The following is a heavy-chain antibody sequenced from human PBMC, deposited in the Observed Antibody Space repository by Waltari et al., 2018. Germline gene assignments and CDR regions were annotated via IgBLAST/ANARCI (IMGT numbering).Heavy chain of an antibody. CDR3: ARDGKSIAARGAFDI. Sequence: QVQLQESGPGLVKPSQTLSLTCTVSGGSISSGGYYWSWIRQHPGKGLEWIGYIYDSGSTYYNPSLKSRVTISVDTSKNQFSLKLSSVTAADTAVYYCARDGKSIAARGAFDIWGQGTMVTVSS. J-gene: IGHJ3*02. D-gene: IGHD6-6*01. CDR1: GGSISSGGYY. V-gene: IGHV4-31*03. CDR2: IYDSGST.